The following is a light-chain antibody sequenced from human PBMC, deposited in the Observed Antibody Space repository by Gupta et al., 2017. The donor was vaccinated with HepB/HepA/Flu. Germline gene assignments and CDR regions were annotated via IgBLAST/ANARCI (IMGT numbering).Light chain of an antibody. CDR3: NSRDSRGNHGVV. J-gene: IGLJ2*01. V-gene: IGLV3-19*01. CDR1: SLRSYY. Sequence: SSELTQDPAVSVALGQTVRITCQGDSLRSYYASWYQQKPGQAPVLFIYGKNNRPSGIPERFSGSSSGNTASLTITGAQAEEEADYYCNSRDSRGNHGVVFGGGTKLTVL. CDR2: GKN.